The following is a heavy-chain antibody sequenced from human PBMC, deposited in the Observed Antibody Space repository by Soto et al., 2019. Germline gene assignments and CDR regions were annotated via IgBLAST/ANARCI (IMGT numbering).Heavy chain of an antibody. Sequence: SETLCLTCTVAGGSISGGGGYWSWINKHPGKGLEWIAYIYYSGSTYYNPSLKSRVTISVDTSKNQFSLKLSSVTAADTAVYYCARARYYYDSSGYYYFDAFDIWGQGTMATV. CDR2: IYYSGST. J-gene: IGHJ3*02. V-gene: IGHV4-31*03. CDR1: GGSISGGGGY. D-gene: IGHD3-22*01. CDR3: ARARYYYDSSGYYYFDAFDI.